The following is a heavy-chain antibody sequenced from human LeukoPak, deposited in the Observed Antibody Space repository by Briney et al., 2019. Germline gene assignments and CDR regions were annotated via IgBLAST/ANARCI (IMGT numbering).Heavy chain of an antibody. CDR2: ITSGGGYI. D-gene: IGHD3-22*01. Sequence: PGGSLRLSCAASGFTFNAFNMNWVRQAPGKGLEWVSSITSGGGYIYYADSVKGRFTTSRDNAKNSLSLQLNSLRVEDTAVYYCARDHVPYYYDSSASRGDYYYYMDVWGKGTTVTVSS. V-gene: IGHV3-21*01. CDR3: ARDHVPYYYDSSASRGDYYYYMDV. CDR1: GFTFNAFN. J-gene: IGHJ6*03.